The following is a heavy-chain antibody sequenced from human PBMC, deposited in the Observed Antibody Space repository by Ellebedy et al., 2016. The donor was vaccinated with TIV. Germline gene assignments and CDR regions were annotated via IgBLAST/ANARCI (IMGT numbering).Heavy chain of an antibody. J-gene: IGHJ5*02. V-gene: IGHV4-39*07. D-gene: IGHD5-12*01. CDR1: GGSISSSSYY. CDR2: IYYSGST. CDR3: ARDSGYSGYDGWFDP. Sequence: SETLSLTCTVSGGSISSSSYYWGWIRQPPGKGLEWIGSIYYSGSTYYNPSLKSRVTISVDTSKNQFSLKLRSVTAADTAVYYCARDSGYSGYDGWFDPWGQGTLVTVSS.